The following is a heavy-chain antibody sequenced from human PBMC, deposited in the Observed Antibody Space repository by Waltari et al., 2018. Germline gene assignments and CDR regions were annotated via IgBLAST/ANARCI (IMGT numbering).Heavy chain of an antibody. CDR3: ARYVRPIYYMDV. V-gene: IGHV3-7*04. D-gene: IGHD3-10*02. CDR1: GFTFRSYF. J-gene: IGHJ6*03. Sequence: EVQLVESGGGLVQPGGPLRLSCGASGFTFRSYFMSWLRQAPGKGLEWVANIKQDGSEKYYVDSVKGRFTISRDNAENSLSLQMNSLRAEDTAVYYCARYVRPIYYMDVWGKGTTVTVSS. CDR2: IKQDGSEK.